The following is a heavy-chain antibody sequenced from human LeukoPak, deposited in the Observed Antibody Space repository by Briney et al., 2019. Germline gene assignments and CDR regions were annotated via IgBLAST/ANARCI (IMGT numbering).Heavy chain of an antibody. CDR2: ISAYNGNT. V-gene: IGHV1-18*01. D-gene: IGHD6-6*01. J-gene: IGHJ5*02. CDR3: ARDMIAARPNWFDP. Sequence: ASVKVSCKASGYSFTNYGISWVRQAPGQGLEWMGWISAYNGNTNYAQKLQGRVTITTYTSTSTDYMELRSLRYDDTAVYYCARDMIAARPNWFDPWGQGSLVTVSS. CDR1: GYSFTNYG.